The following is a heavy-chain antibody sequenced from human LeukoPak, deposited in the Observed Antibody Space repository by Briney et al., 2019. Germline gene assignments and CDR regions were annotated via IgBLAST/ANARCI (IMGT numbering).Heavy chain of an antibody. CDR3: ARDPPYYDSSGYYYDY. J-gene: IGHJ4*02. CDR2: ISGSSIYI. Sequence: GGSLRLSCVVSGITLSNYGMSWVRQAPGKGLEWVSSISGSSIYIYYADSVKGRFTISRDNAKNSLYLQMNSLRAEDTAVYYCARDPPYYDSSGYYYDYWGQGTLVTVSS. CDR1: GITLSNYG. D-gene: IGHD3-22*01. V-gene: IGHV3-21*01.